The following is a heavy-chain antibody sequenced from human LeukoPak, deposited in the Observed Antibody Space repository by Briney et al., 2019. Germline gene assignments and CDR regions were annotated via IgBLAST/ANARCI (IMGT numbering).Heavy chain of an antibody. Sequence: GGSLRLSCAASGFIFDDYVMHWVRQAPGKGLEWVSGISWNSGTIGYADSVKGRFTISRDNAKKSLYLQMNSLRAEDTALYYCAKDIRYYGSGSPYYFDYWGQGTVVTVSS. J-gene: IGHJ4*02. V-gene: IGHV3-9*01. CDR3: AKDIRYYGSGSPYYFDY. CDR1: GFIFDDYV. CDR2: ISWNSGTI. D-gene: IGHD3-10*01.